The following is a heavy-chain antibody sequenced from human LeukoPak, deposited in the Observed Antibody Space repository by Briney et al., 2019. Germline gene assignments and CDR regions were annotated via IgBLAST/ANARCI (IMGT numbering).Heavy chain of an antibody. J-gene: IGHJ4*02. V-gene: IGHV1-46*01. Sequence: ASVKVSCKASGYTFTSYYMHWVRQAPGQGLEWMGIINPSGGSTSYAQKFQGRVTMTRDMSTSTVYMELSSLRSEDTAVYYCASYRAHSSGWYGSVDYWGQGTLVTVSS. D-gene: IGHD6-19*01. CDR3: ASYRAHSSGWYGSVDY. CDR2: INPSGGST. CDR1: GYTFTSYY.